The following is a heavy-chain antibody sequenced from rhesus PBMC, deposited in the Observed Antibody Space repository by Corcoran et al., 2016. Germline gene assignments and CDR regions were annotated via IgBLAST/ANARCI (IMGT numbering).Heavy chain of an antibody. D-gene: IGHD3-3*01. CDR3: TRVQYQYYFDY. CDR1: GFTFSSYE. Sequence: DVQLVESGGGLVKPGGSLRLSCVASGFTFSSYEMHWVRQAPGKGLEWVSVISESCGTIDYADSFKGRFTISRDNAKNSLFLQMNSLRAEDTAVYYCTRVQYQYYFDYWGQGVLVTVSS. V-gene: IGHV3-100*02. J-gene: IGHJ4*01. CDR2: ISESCGTI.